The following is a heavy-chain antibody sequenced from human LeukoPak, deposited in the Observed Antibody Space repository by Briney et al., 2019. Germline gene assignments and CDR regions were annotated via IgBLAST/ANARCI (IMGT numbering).Heavy chain of an antibody. CDR1: GFTFSSYA. CDR2: ISGSGSST. D-gene: IGHD2-21*02. V-gene: IGHV3-23*01. Sequence: PGGSLRLSCAASGFTFSSYAMSWVRQAPGKGLEWVSAISGSGSSTYYADSVKGRFTISRDNSKNTLYLQMNSLRAEDTAVYYCAKAFPYCGGDCYYYYYYYGMDVWGQGTTVTVSS. CDR3: AKAFPYCGGDCYYYYYYYGMDV. J-gene: IGHJ6*02.